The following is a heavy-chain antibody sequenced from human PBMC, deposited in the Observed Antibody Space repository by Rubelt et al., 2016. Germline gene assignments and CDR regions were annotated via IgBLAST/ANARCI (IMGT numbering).Heavy chain of an antibody. V-gene: IGHV4-4*02. CDR3: ARGLGALIYYFDY. CDR1: GGSISSSNW. J-gene: IGHJ4*02. Sequence: QVQLQLWGAGLLKPSGTLSLTCAVSGGSISSSNWWSWVRQPPGKGLEWIGEISHSGSTNYNPSLKSRVTISVDKSKNQFSRRLSSVTAADKAVCYWARGLGALIYYFDYWGQGTLVTVSS. CDR2: ISHSGST. D-gene: IGHD3-16*01.